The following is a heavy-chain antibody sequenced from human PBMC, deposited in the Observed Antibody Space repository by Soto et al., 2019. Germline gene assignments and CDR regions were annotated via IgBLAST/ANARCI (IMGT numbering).Heavy chain of an antibody. CDR1: GYTFTSYA. Sequence: GASVTVSCKASGYTFTSYAMHWVRQAPGQRLEWMGWINAGNGNTKYSQKFQGRVTITRDTSASTAYMELSSLRSEDTAVYYCARGLVKGYSGYDPYWFDPWGQGTLVTVSS. CDR3: ARGLVKGYSGYDPYWFDP. V-gene: IGHV1-3*01. CDR2: INAGNGNT. D-gene: IGHD5-12*01. J-gene: IGHJ5*02.